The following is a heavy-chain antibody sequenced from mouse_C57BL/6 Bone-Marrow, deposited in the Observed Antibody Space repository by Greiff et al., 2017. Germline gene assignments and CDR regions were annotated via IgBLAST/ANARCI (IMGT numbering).Heavy chain of an antibody. J-gene: IGHJ2*01. CDR1: YTFTDYYM. CDR2: YPGSGNTY. Sequence: VQLQQSGPELVKPGASVKLSCKASGYTFTDYYMHWVKQKPGKGLEWIGEIYPGSGNTYYNEKFKGKATLTADTSSSTAYMQLSSLTSEDSAVYFCARYYVDYWGQGTTLTVSS. CDR3: RYYVDY. V-gene: IGHV1-83*01.